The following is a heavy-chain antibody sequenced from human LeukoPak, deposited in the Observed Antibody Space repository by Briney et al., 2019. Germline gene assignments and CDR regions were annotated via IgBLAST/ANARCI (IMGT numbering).Heavy chain of an antibody. CDR1: GYTFTSYG. V-gene: IGHV1-18*01. CDR2: ISAYNGNT. D-gene: IGHD2-2*02. Sequence: GASVKLSCKSSGYTFTSYGISWVRQAPGQGLEWMGWISAYNGNTNYAQKLQGRVTMTTDTSTSTAYMELRSLRSDHTAVYSGARGGEYCSSTSCYTAIDYWGQGTLVTVSS. J-gene: IGHJ4*02. CDR3: ARGGEYCSSTSCYTAIDY.